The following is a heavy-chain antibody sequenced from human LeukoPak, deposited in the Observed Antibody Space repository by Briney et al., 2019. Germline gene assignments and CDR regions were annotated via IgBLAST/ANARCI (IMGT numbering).Heavy chain of an antibody. Sequence: GGSLRLSCAASGFTFSSYSMNWGRQAPGKGLEWVSYISSSSSTIYYADSVKGRFTISRDNAKNSLYLQMNSLRAEDTAVYYCARVRMNQAYYYDSSGPFDYWGQGTLVTVSS. CDR2: ISSSSSTI. V-gene: IGHV3-48*04. CDR1: GFTFSSYS. J-gene: IGHJ4*02. CDR3: ARVRMNQAYYYDSSGPFDY. D-gene: IGHD3-22*01.